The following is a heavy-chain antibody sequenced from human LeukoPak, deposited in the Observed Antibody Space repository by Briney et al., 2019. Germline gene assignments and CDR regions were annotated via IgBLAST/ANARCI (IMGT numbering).Heavy chain of an antibody. J-gene: IGHJ3*02. CDR2: IYHSGST. CDR3: ARDHFDYYDSSGYDAFGI. V-gene: IGHV4-4*02. CDR1: GGSISSSNW. Sequence: SETLSLTCAVSGGSISSSNWWSWVRQPPGKGLEWIGEIYHSGSTNYNPSLKSRVTISVDKSKNQFSLKLSSVTAADTAVYYCARDHFDYYDSSGYDAFGIWGQGTMVTVSS. D-gene: IGHD3-22*01.